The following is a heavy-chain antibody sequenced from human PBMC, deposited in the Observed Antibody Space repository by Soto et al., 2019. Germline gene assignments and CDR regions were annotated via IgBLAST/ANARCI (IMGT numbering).Heavy chain of an antibody. D-gene: IGHD2-15*01. Sequence: GGSLRLSCAASGFTFSGSAMHWVRQASGKGLEWVGRIRSKANSYATAYAASVKGRCTISRDDSQNTADLQMNSLKPEDAAVYYCTSWRGYFSGGSCYYYYYYMDVWGKGTTVTVSS. CDR2: IRSKANSYAT. CDR3: TSWRGYFSGGSCYYYYYYMDV. V-gene: IGHV3-73*01. CDR1: GFTFSGSA. J-gene: IGHJ6*03.